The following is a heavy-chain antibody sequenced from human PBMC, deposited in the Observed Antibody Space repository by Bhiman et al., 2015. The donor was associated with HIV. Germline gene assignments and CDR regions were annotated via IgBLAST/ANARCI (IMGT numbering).Heavy chain of an antibody. CDR1: GFTFSSYE. CDR3: ARIQMATVLSMEVLDRRSGAFDL. D-gene: IGHD5-24*01. V-gene: IGHV3-48*03. Sequence: EERLVESGGGLIQPGGSLRLSCAASGFTFSSYEMNWVRQAPGKGLEWVSYISSRGSTVDYSDSVKGRFTISRDNTKNSLYLQMNSLRAEDTGLYYCARIQMATVLSMEVLDRRSGAFDLWGHGTMVTVSS. CDR2: ISSRGSTV. J-gene: IGHJ3*01.